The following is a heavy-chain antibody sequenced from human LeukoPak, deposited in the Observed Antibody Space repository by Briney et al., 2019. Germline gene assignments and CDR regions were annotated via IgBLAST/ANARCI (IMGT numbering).Heavy chain of an antibody. J-gene: IGHJ4*02. CDR1: GGTFSSYA. CDR3: TRKGSSDY. Sequence: GASVKVSCRASGGTFSSYAISWVRQAPGQGLEWMGRIIPILGIANYAQKFQGRVTITADKSTSTAYMELSSLRSEDTAVYYCTRKGSSDYWGQGTLVTVSS. CDR2: IIPILGIA. V-gene: IGHV1-69*04. D-gene: IGHD1-26*01.